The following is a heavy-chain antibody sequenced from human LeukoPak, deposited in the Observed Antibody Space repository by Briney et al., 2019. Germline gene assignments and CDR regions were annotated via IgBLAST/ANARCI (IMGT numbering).Heavy chain of an antibody. J-gene: IGHJ4*02. CDR3: ARRSNKGPYSYITNDY. CDR2: VDYSGGA. Sequence: PSETLSLTCTVSGASISNPDYYWSWIRQPPGKGLEWIGSVDYSGGAYYNPSLNGRVTIAVDTSSDQVSLNLNSVTAADTAVYYCARRSNKGPYSYITNDYWGQGTLVTVSS. CDR1: GASISNPDYY. V-gene: IGHV4-39*01. D-gene: IGHD5-18*01.